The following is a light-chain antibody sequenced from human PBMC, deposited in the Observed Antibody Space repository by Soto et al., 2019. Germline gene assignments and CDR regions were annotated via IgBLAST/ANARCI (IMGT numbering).Light chain of an antibody. V-gene: IGLV2-14*01. CDR1: SSDVGGYNY. CDR3: SSFAMTNTHPHLI. CDR2: QVI. J-gene: IGLJ2*01. Sequence: QPVLTQPASVSGSLGQSITISCTGTSSDVGGYNYVSWYQQHPGNAPKLMIYQVIYRPSGISNRFSGSKSGNTASLTISGLQAEDEADYYCSSFAMTNTHPHLIFGGGTKVTVL.